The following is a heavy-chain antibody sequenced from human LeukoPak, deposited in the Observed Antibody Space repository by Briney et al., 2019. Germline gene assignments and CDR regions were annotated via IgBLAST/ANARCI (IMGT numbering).Heavy chain of an antibody. V-gene: IGHV4-61*02. J-gene: IGHJ5*02. D-gene: IGHD6-13*01. CDR2: FYTSGST. CDR1: GGSISSGSYY. CDR3: ARSYASSWYWNWFDP. Sequence: SETLSLTCTVSGGSISSGSYYWSWIRQPAGKGLEWIGRFYTSGSTNYNPSLKSRVTISVDTSKNQFSLRLSSVTAADTAVYYCARSYASSWYWNWFDPWGQGTPVTVSS.